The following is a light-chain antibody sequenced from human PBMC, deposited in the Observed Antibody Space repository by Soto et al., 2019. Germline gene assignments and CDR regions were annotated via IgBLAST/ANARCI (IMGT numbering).Light chain of an antibody. CDR2: DAS. CDR1: QSLSTY. CDR3: LQRSKWPQT. Sequence: EIVLTQSPATLSLSPGERASLSCRASQSLSTYLAWYQQKPGQAPRLVIYDASHRATGIPARFRGSGSGTDFTLTINSLEPEDFAVYYCLQRSKWPQTFGQGTKLEIK. J-gene: IGKJ2*01. V-gene: IGKV3-11*01.